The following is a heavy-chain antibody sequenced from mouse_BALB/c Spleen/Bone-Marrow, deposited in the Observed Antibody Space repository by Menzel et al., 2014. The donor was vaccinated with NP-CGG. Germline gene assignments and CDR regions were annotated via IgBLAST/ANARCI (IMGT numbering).Heavy chain of an antibody. CDR2: ISSGGGST. CDR3: ARQSRAWFAY. D-gene: IGHD1-1*01. Sequence: VQLKESGGGLVKPGGSLKLSCAASGFAFSSYEMSWVRQTPEQRLGWVAYISSGGGSTYYPDTVKGRFTISRDNAKNTLYLQMSSLKSEDAAMYYCARQSRAWFAYWGQGTLVTVSA. CDR1: GFAFSSYE. J-gene: IGHJ3*01. V-gene: IGHV5-12-1*01.